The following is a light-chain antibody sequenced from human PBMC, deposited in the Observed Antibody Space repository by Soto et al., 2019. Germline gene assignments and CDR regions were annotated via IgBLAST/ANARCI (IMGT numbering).Light chain of an antibody. J-gene: IGKJ2*01. CDR2: GAS. Sequence: IVLTQSPGTLSLSPGERATLSCRASQSVSSSYLAWYQQKPGQAPRLLIYGASSRATGIPDRFSGSGSGTDFTLTIIRLEPEDFAVYYCQQYGSSPLYTFGQGTKLEIK. V-gene: IGKV3-20*01. CDR1: QSVSSSY. CDR3: QQYGSSPLYT.